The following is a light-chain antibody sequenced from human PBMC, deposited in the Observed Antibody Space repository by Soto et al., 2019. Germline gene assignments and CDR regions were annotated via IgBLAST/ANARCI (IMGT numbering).Light chain of an antibody. Sequence: SYELTQPPSVSVSPGQTATITCSGDKLGDKYACWYQQKPGQSPVLLIYQDDKRPSGIPERFSGSNSGNTATLTISGTQAMDEADYYGKASDSSPFVFGMGTKVTVL. CDR1: KLGDKY. J-gene: IGLJ1*01. V-gene: IGLV3-1*01. CDR3: KASDSSPFV. CDR2: QDD.